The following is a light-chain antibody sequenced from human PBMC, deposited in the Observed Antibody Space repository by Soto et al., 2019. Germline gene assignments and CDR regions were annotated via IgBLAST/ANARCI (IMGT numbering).Light chain of an antibody. J-gene: IGKJ2*01. CDR2: DAS. Sequence: DIPMTQSPSSLSASVGDRVTITCQASQDISNYLNWYQQKPGKAPKLLIYDASNLETGVPSRFSGSGSGTDFTFTISSLQPEDIATYYCQQDDNLPPYTFGQGTKLEIK. CDR3: QQDDNLPPYT. V-gene: IGKV1-33*01. CDR1: QDISNY.